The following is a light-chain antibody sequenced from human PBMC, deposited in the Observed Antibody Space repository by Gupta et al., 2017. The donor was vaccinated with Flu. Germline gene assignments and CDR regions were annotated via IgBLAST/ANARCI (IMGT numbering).Light chain of an antibody. V-gene: IGLV3-19*01. Sequence: SSELTQDPAVAVALGQTVRITCQGDSLRNSYASWYQQKPGQAPVLVLYAQNIRPYGSPARFSCSSSGDTASLTITGGQAEDEADYYYNSRDNTDNHQGVFGRGTKLTVL. CDR1: SLRNSY. CDR3: NSRDNTDNHQGV. J-gene: IGLJ3*02. CDR2: AQN.